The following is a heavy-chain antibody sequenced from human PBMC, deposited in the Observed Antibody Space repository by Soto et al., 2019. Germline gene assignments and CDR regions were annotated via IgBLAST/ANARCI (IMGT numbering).Heavy chain of an antibody. D-gene: IGHD3-3*01. J-gene: IGHJ6*02. Sequence: PSETLSLTCAVYGGSFSGYYWTWIRQPPGKGLEWIGEINHSGSTNYNPSLKSRVTISVDTSKNQFSLILSSVTAADTAVYYCARMKLAWLLEAYGMDVWGQGTRVTVSS. CDR1: GGSFSGYY. CDR3: ARMKLAWLLEAYGMDV. CDR2: INHSGST. V-gene: IGHV4-34*01.